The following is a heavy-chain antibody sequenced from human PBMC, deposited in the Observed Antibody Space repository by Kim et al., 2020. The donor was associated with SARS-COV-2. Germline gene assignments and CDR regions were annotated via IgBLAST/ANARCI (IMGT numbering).Heavy chain of an antibody. D-gene: IGHD2-15*01. J-gene: IGHJ6*02. Sequence: RITISRDNSKNTLYLQMNSLRAEDTAVYYCAREQGGWIAATLYYYYGMDVWGQGTTVTVSS. V-gene: IGHV3-30*07. CDR3: AREQGGWIAATLYYYYGMDV.